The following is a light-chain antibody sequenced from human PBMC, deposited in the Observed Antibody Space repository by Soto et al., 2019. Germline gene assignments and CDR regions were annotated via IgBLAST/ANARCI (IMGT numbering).Light chain of an antibody. CDR3: AAWDARLSAWV. Sequence: SVLTQPPSASGTPGQRVTISCSGSSSNIGSDYVYWFQQLPGTAPKLLIYTNYQRPSGVPDRFSGSKSGTSASLAISGLRSEDEADYWCAAWDARLSAWVFGGGTKLTVL. V-gene: IGLV1-47*02. J-gene: IGLJ3*02. CDR1: SSNIGSDY. CDR2: TNY.